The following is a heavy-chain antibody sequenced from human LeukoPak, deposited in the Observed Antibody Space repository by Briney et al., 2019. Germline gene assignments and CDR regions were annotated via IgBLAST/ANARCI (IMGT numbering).Heavy chain of an antibody. J-gene: IGHJ4*02. Sequence: SETLSLTCTVSGSSISSYYWSWIRQPRGKGLEWIGYIYYRGTTSYNPSLKSRVTISIDTSKNQSSLKLSSVNAADTAVYYCARLEYSNGWYGGHYFDYWGQGTLVTVSS. CDR2: IYYRGTT. CDR3: ARLEYSNGWYGGHYFDY. V-gene: IGHV4-59*01. CDR1: GSSISSYY. D-gene: IGHD6-19*01.